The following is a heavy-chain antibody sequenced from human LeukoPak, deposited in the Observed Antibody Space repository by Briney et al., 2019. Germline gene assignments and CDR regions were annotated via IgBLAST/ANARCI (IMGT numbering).Heavy chain of an antibody. CDR3: ARDYLAAAVRYPFDY. Sequence: SGGSLRLSCAASGFTFSSYSMNWVRQAPGKGLEWVSYISSSSSTIYYADSVKGRFTISRDNAKNSLYLQMNSLRAEDTAVYYCARDYLAAAVRYPFDYWGQGTLVTVSS. CDR1: GFTFSSYS. CDR2: ISSSSSTI. J-gene: IGHJ4*02. V-gene: IGHV3-48*01. D-gene: IGHD6-13*01.